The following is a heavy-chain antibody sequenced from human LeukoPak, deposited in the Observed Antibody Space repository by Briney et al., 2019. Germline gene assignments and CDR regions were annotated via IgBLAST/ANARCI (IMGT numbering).Heavy chain of an antibody. CDR2: ISAYNGNT. CDR3: ARDLRSYYYDSSGYYLLY. CDR1: GYTFTSYG. V-gene: IGHV1-18*01. J-gene: IGHJ4*02. D-gene: IGHD3-22*01. Sequence: GASVKVSCKASGYTFTSYGISWVRQAPGQGLEWMGWISAYNGNTDYAQKLQGRVTMTTDTSTSTAYMELRSLRSDDTAVYYCARDLRSYYYDSSGYYLLYWGQGTLVTVSS.